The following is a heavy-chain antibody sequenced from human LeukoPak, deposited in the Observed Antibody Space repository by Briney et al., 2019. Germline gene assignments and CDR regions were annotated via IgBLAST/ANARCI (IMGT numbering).Heavy chain of an antibody. CDR2: IFHTGTT. CDR3: ARDDSLGGTYY. D-gene: IGHD1-26*01. CDR1: GASPGRSDHY. V-gene: IGHV4-30-4*01. Sequence: PSETLSLPCTVSGASPGRSDHYWSWVRQPPGEGLEWLGFIFHTGTTYYNPSLQSRLRISIDTSKNQFSLRLTSATAADTAIYYCARDDSLGGTYYWGPGTPVTVSS. J-gene: IGHJ4*02.